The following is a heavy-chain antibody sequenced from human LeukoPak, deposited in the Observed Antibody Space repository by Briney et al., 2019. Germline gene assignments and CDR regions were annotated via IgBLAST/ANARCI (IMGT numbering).Heavy chain of an antibody. CDR3: ATGSGYYYSH. J-gene: IGHJ4*02. Sequence: GGSLRLSCTASGFSFNTYGMHWVRQVPGKGLEWLAVTYGDGDNRYYADSMKARFTISRDNGRKTIYLQMNNLRDEDTAVYYCATGSGYYYSHWGQGILVTVSS. CDR1: GFSFNTYG. V-gene: IGHV3-33*01. CDR2: TYGDGDNR. D-gene: IGHD3-22*01.